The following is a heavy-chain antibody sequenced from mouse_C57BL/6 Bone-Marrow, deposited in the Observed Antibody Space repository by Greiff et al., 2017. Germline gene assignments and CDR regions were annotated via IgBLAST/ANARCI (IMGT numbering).Heavy chain of an antibody. V-gene: IGHV1-81*01. D-gene: IGHD2-3*01. Sequence: VQVVESGAELARPGASVKLSCKASGYTFTSYGISWVKQRTGQGLEWIGEIYPRSGNTYYNEKFKGKATLTADKSSSTAYMELRSLTSEDSAVYFCARCDGYYGYWGQGTTLTVSS. J-gene: IGHJ2*01. CDR2: IYPRSGNT. CDR3: ARCDGYYGY. CDR1: GYTFTSYG.